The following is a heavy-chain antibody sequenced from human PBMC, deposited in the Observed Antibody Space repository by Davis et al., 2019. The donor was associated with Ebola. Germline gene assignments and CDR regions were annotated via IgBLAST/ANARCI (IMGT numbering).Heavy chain of an antibody. CDR1: GLTFDDYG. Sequence: GGSLRLSCAASGLTFDDYGMSWVRQAPGKGLEWVANIKQDGSEIYYVDSVKGRFTISRDNAKNSVYLQMNSLRAEDTAVYYCGRGAWLAFRGQGTLVTVSS. CDR2: IKQDGSEI. J-gene: IGHJ4*02. D-gene: IGHD5-18*01. V-gene: IGHV3-7*04. CDR3: GRGAWLAF.